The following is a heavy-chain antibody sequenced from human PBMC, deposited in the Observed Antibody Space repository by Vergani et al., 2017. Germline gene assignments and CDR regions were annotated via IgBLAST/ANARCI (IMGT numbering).Heavy chain of an antibody. CDR2: IYYSGST. Sequence: QVQLQESGPGLVKPSETLSLTCTVSGGSISSYYWSWIRQPPGKGLEWIGYIYYSGSTNYNPSLKSRVTISVDTSKNQFSLKLRSVTAADTAVYYCARGGGAYCGGDCSLDYWGQGTLVTVSS. CDR1: GGSISSYY. V-gene: IGHV4-59*01. D-gene: IGHD2-21*02. CDR3: ARGGGAYCGGDCSLDY. J-gene: IGHJ4*02.